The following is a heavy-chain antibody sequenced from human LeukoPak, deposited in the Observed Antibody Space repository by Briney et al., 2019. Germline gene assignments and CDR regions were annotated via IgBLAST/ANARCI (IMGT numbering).Heavy chain of an antibody. Sequence: ASVKVSCKASGYTFTGYYMHWVRQAPGQGLEWMGWINPNSGGTNYAQKFQGRVTTTRDTSISTAYMELSRLRSDDTAVYYCARVGYCSGGSCYELGYWGQGTLVTVSS. J-gene: IGHJ4*02. CDR1: GYTFTGYY. D-gene: IGHD2-15*01. CDR3: ARVGYCSGGSCYELGY. CDR2: INPNSGGT. V-gene: IGHV1-2*02.